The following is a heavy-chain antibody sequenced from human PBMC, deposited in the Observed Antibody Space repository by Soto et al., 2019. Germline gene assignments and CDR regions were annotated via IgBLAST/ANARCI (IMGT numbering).Heavy chain of an antibody. D-gene: IGHD4-17*01. V-gene: IGHV4-30-4*01. J-gene: IGHJ4*02. CDR3: ATVTTGGIDY. Sequence: SETLSLTCTVSCGSISSGDYYWSWIRQPPGKGLEWIGYIYYSGSTYYNPSLKSRVTISVDTSKNQFSLKLSSVTAADTAVYYCATVTTGGIDYWGKGTLVTGSS. CDR1: CGSISSGDYY. CDR2: IYYSGST.